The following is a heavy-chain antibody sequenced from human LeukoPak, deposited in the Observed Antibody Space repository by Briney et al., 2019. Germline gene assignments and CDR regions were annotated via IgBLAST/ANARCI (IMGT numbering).Heavy chain of an antibody. V-gene: IGHV1-69*04. CDR2: IIPILGIA. D-gene: IGHD2-15*01. Sequence: SVKVSCKVSGYTLTELSMHWVRQAPGQGLEWMGRIIPILGIANYAQKFQGRVTITADKSTSTAYMELSSLRSEDTAVYYCARDLSFDCSGGSCYSGDYWGQGTLVTVSS. J-gene: IGHJ4*02. CDR1: GYTLTELS. CDR3: ARDLSFDCSGGSCYSGDY.